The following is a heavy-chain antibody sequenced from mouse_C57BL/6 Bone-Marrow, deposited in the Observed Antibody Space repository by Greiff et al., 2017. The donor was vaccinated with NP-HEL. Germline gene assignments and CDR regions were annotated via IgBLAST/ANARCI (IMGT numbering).Heavy chain of an antibody. J-gene: IGHJ1*03. CDR1: GFSLTSYA. V-gene: IGHV2-9-1*01. CDR2: IWTGGGT. D-gene: IGHD1-1*01. CDR3: ARNEGNYYGSSPWYFDV. Sequence: VMLVESGPGLVAPSQSLSITCTVSGFSLTSYAISWVRQPPGKGLEWLGVIWTGGGTNYNSALKSRLSISKDNSKSQVFLKMNSLQTDDTARYYCARNEGNYYGSSPWYFDVWGTGTTVTVSS.